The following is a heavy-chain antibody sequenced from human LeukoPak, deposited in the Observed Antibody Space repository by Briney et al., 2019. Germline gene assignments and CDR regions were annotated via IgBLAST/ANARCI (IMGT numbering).Heavy chain of an antibody. CDR1: GFTFDDYT. J-gene: IGHJ6*03. CDR2: ITWDGGST. CDR3: AKGPGDYLYYMEV. Sequence: GGSPRLSCAASGFTFDDYTMHWVRQAPGKGLEWVSLITWDGGSTYYADSVKGRFTISRDNSKNTMYLQMNSLRAEDTAVYCCAKGPGDYLYYMEVWGKGTTVTVSS. V-gene: IGHV3-43*01.